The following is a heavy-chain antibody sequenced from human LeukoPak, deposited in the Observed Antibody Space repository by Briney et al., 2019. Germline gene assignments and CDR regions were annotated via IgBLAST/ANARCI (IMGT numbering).Heavy chain of an antibody. V-gene: IGHV3-15*01. CDR2: IKSKTDGGTT. J-gene: IGHJ4*02. D-gene: IGHD3-3*01. Sequence: GGSLRLSCAASGFTFSNAWMSWVRQAPGRGLEWVGRIKSKTDGGTTDYAAPVKGRVTISRDDSKNTLYLQMNSLKTEDTAFYYCTTTSWSGCYFDYWGQGTLVTVSS. CDR1: GFTFSNAW. CDR3: TTTSWSGCYFDY.